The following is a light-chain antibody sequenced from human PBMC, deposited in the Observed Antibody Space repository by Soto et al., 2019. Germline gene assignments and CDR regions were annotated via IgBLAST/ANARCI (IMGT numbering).Light chain of an antibody. J-gene: IGKJ5*01. V-gene: IGKV3-15*01. CDR3: QQYDNWPIT. CDR1: QSVSTN. CDR2: GAS. Sequence: EIAMTQSTATLPVSPGERATLSCRASQSVSTNLAGYQQKPGQAPRLLMYGASTRAIGIPARFTADGSGTEFTLTISSLQPEDLTFYYCQQYDNWPITFGQGTRLEIK.